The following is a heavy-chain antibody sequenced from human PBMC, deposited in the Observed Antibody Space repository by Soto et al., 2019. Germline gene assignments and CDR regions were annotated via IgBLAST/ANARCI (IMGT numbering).Heavy chain of an antibody. V-gene: IGHV3-7*05. D-gene: IGHD3-3*01. Sequence: EVQLVESGGGLVQPGGSLRLSCVASGFTFSSYWMSWVGQAPGKGLEWVANIKQHGSEKYYVDCVKGGFTTSRDNAKNSLYLQMNSLRAEDTAVYYCARGGGYSGYYLNDYWGQGTLVTVSS. CDR2: IKQHGSEK. CDR1: GFTFSSYW. J-gene: IGHJ4*02. CDR3: ARGGGYSGYYLNDY.